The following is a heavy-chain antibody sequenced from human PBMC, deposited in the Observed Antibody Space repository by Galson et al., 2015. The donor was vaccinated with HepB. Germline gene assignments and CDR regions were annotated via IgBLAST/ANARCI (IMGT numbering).Heavy chain of an antibody. CDR3: AKASEYYYYYGMDV. J-gene: IGHJ6*02. CDR1: RFTFSSYA. CDR2: ISGSGGST. Sequence: SLRLSCAASRFTFSSYAMSWVRQAPGKGLEWVSAISGSGGSTYYADSVKGRFTISRDNSKNTLYLQMNSLRAEDTAVYYCAKASEYYYYYGMDVWGQGTTVTVSS. V-gene: IGHV3-23*01.